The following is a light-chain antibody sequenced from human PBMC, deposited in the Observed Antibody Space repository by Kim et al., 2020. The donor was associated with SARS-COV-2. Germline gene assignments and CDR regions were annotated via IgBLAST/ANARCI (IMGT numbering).Light chain of an antibody. V-gene: IGLV1-44*01. CDR1: SSNIGSNT. Sequence: QRVTNSCSGSSSNIGSNTVNWYQQLPGTAPKHLIYSHNQRPSGVPDRFSGSKSGTSASLAISGLQSEDEADYYCAAWDDSLNGVVFGGGTKLTVL. J-gene: IGLJ2*01. CDR2: SHN. CDR3: AAWDDSLNGVV.